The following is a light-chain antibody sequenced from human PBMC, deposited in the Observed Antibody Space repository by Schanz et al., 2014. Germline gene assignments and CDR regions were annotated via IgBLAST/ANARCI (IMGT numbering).Light chain of an antibody. V-gene: IGKV3D-15*01. Sequence: EIVMTQSPATLSVSPGERAALSCRASQTINSNLAWYQQKPGQAPRLLIHSAFTRVTGIPDRFSGSGAGTDFTLTISGLEPEDFAVYFCQQGRNWPMTFGQGTKVEIK. CDR2: SAF. CDR1: QTINSN. J-gene: IGKJ1*01. CDR3: QQGRNWPMT.